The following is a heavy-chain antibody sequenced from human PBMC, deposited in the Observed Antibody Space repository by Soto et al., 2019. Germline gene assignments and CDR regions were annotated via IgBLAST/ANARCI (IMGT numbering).Heavy chain of an antibody. CDR3: ATQSVPGIALAGDFDY. J-gene: IGHJ4*02. V-gene: IGHV1-18*04. CDR1: GYTFTSYG. Sequence: ASVKVSCKASGYTFTSYGISWVRQAPGQGLEWMGWISAYNGNTNYAQKLQGRVTMTTDTSTSTAYMELRSLRSDDTAVYYCATQSVPGIALAGDFDYWGQGXLVTVYS. CDR2: ISAYNGNT. D-gene: IGHD6-19*01.